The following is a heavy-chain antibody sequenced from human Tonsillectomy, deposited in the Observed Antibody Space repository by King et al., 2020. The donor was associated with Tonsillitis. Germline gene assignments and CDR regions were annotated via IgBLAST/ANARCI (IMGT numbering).Heavy chain of an antibody. CDR2: MNPNSGKT. J-gene: IGHJ4*02. Sequence: QLVQSGAEVKKPGASVKVSCKASGYTFTNYDINWVRQATGQGLEWMGWMNPNSGKTGYAQKFQGRVTMTRNTSIRTAYMELSSLRSEDTAVYYCSRCSSTSCDDYWGQGTLVTVSS. CDR1: GYTFTNYD. CDR3: SRCSSTSCDDY. D-gene: IGHD2-2*01. V-gene: IGHV1-8*01.